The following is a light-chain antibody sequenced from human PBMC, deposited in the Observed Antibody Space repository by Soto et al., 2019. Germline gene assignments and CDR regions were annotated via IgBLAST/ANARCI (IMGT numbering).Light chain of an antibody. Sequence: EIVMTQSPATLSVVPGERATLSCRASQTVSSNLAWYQQKPGQAPRLLIYAASSRATGIPDRFSGGGSGTDFTLTISRLEPEDFAVYYCQQCGSSPWTFGQGTKVDIK. CDR3: QQCGSSPWT. CDR2: AAS. CDR1: QTVSSN. J-gene: IGKJ1*01. V-gene: IGKV3-20*01.